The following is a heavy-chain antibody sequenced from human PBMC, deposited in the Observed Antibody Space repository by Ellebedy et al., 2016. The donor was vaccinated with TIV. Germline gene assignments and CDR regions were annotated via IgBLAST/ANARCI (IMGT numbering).Heavy chain of an antibody. CDR3: AKGLAIGYSDYSYYALDV. J-gene: IGHJ6*02. V-gene: IGHV3-23*01. Sequence: GGSLRLXCAASGFTFSSYAMSWVRQAPGKGLEWVSVVSDGGDGTNYADSVKGRFTISRDNYKNTVFLQMDSLRAEDTAVYYCAKGLAIGYSDYSYYALDVWGRGTTVTVSS. CDR1: GFTFSSYA. D-gene: IGHD5-18*01. CDR2: VSDGGDGT.